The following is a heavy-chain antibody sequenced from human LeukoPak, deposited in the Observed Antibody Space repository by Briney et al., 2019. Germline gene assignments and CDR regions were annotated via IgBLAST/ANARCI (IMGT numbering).Heavy chain of an antibody. CDR3: ARERLVTAIPDY. V-gene: IGHV1-46*01. J-gene: IGHJ4*02. CDR2: INPSGGST. Sequence: ASMKVSCKASGYTFTSYYMHWVRQAPGQGLEWMGIINPSGGSTSYAQKFQGRVTMTRDTSTSTVYMELSSLRSEDTAVYYCARERLVTAIPDYWGQGTLVTVSS. CDR1: GYTFTSYY. D-gene: IGHD2-21*02.